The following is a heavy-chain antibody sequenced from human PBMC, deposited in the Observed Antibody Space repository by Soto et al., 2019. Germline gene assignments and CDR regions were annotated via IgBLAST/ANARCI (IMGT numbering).Heavy chain of an antibody. D-gene: IGHD6-19*01. V-gene: IGHV3-7*05. CDR3: AKIQRYEVVAGLFDY. CDR1: GFTFSTYW. J-gene: IGHJ4*02. CDR2: IKQDGSAE. Sequence: GGSLRLACAASGFTFSTYWMTWVRQAPGKGLEWVANIKQDGSAEYYVDSVKGRFTISRDNAKNSLYLQMNSLRAEDTAVYYCAKIQRYEVVAGLFDYWGQGTLVTVS.